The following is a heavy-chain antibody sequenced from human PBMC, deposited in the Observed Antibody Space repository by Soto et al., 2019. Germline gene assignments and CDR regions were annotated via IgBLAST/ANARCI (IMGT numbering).Heavy chain of an antibody. CDR2: ISSSSSYT. CDR1: GFTFSDYY. J-gene: IGHJ2*01. CDR3: ARGAGGGWYWYFDL. D-gene: IGHD6-19*01. V-gene: IGHV3-11*06. Sequence: SVGSLRLSCAASGFTFSDYYMSWIRQAPGKGLEWVSYISSSSSYTNYADSVKGRFTISRDNAKNSLYLQMNSLRAEDTAVYYCARGAGGGWYWYFDLWGRGTLVTVSS.